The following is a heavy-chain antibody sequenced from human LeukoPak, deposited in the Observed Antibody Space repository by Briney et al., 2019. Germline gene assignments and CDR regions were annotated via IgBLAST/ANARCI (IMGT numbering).Heavy chain of an antibody. CDR3: VRDSPSYYYGSGSYRAGVELFDY. D-gene: IGHD3-10*01. CDR2: ISSSGSTI. J-gene: IGHJ4*02. Sequence: GGSLRLSCAASGFTFSSYEMNWVRQAPGKGLEWVSYISSSGSTIYYADSVKGRFTISRDNAKNSLYLQMNSLRAEDTAVYYCVRDSPSYYYGSGSYRAGVELFDYWGQGTLVTVSS. CDR1: GFTFSSYE. V-gene: IGHV3-48*03.